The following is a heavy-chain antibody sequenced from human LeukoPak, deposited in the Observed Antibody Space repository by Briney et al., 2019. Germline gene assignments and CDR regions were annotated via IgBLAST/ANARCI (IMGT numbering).Heavy chain of an antibody. V-gene: IGHV3-23*01. Sequence: PGGSLGLSCAASGFTFSSYVMSWVRQAPGKGLEWVSAISGSGGSTYYADSVKGRFTISRDNSKNTLSLQVSSLRAEDTAVYRCGKGGRITAVPPFAYWGQGTLVTV. CDR3: GKGGRITAVPPFAY. CDR2: ISGSGGST. J-gene: IGHJ4*02. D-gene: IGHD1-14*01. CDR1: GFTFSSYV.